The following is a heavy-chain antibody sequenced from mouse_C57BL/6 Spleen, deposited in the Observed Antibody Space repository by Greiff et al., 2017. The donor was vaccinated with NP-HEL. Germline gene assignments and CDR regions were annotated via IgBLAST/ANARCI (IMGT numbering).Heavy chain of an antibody. Sequence: GVDFSRYWMSWVRRAPGKGLEWIGEINPDSSTINYAPSLKDKFIISRDNAKNTLYLQMSKVRSEDTALYYCARQITTVVAQYFDVWGTGTTVTVSS. CDR1: GVDFSRYW. J-gene: IGHJ1*03. CDR3: ARQITTVVAQYFDV. D-gene: IGHD1-1*01. CDR2: INPDSSTI. V-gene: IGHV4-1*01.